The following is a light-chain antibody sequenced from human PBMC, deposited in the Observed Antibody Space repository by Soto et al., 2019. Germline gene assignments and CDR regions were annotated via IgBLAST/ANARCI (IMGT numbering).Light chain of an antibody. CDR2: YDS. CDR1: NIGSKS. V-gene: IGLV3-21*04. CDR3: QVWDSNSDHVV. Sequence: SYELTQPPSVSVAPGKTARITSGGNNIGSKSVHWYQQKPGQAPVLVIYYDSDRPSGIPERFSGSNSGNTATLTISRVEAGDQADYYCQVWDSNSDHVVFGGGTKLTVL. J-gene: IGLJ2*01.